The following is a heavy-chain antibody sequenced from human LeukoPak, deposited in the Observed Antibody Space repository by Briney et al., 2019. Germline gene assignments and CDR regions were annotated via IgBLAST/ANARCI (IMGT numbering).Heavy chain of an antibody. CDR2: ISSSSSYI. Sequence: GGSLRLSCAASGFTFSSYSMNWVRQAPGKGLEWVSSISSSSSYIYYADSVKGRFTISRDNAKNSLYLQMNSLRAEDTAVYYCARELLLGDAFDIWGQGTMVTVS. V-gene: IGHV3-21*01. CDR1: GFTFSSYS. CDR3: ARELLLGDAFDI. D-gene: IGHD3-10*01. J-gene: IGHJ3*02.